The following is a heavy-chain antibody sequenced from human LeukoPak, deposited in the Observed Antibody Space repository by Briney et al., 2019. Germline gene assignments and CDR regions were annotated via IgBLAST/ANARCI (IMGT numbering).Heavy chain of an antibody. Sequence: GGSLRLSCAASGFTVSSNYMGWVRQAPGKGLEWVSIIYSGGSTYYADSVKGRFTISRDNSKNTLYLQMNSLRGEDTAVYYCAREYCNSTSCYGYFQHWGQGTLVTVSS. CDR1: GFTVSSNY. J-gene: IGHJ1*01. D-gene: IGHD2-2*01. CDR3: AREYCNSTSCYGYFQH. CDR2: IYSGGST. V-gene: IGHV3-66*01.